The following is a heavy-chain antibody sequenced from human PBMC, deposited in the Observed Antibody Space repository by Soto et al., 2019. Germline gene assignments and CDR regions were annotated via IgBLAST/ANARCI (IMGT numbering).Heavy chain of an antibody. Sequence: SETLSHTCTVSGGSISSSSYYWSWIRKPPGKGLEWIGYIYYSGSTNYNPSLKSRVTISVDTSKNQFSLKLSSVTAADTAVYYCARTEGDGYNGYYYYGMDVWGQGTTVTVSS. J-gene: IGHJ6*02. CDR3: ARTEGDGYNGYYYYGMDV. CDR2: IYYSGST. CDR1: GGSISSSSYY. V-gene: IGHV4-61*05. D-gene: IGHD5-12*01.